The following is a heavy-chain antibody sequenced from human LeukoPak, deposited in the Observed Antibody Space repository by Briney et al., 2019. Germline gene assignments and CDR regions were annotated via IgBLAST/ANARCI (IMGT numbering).Heavy chain of an antibody. V-gene: IGHV3-23*01. CDR2: IRGSGGKT. CDR1: GFTSSTYA. D-gene: IGHD5-18*01. CDR3: ARDRGYSYGNWYFDN. Sequence: AGSLRRNCAVSGFTSSTYAMSCDGHAQGLGREWVSAIRGSGGKTYYPDSLKGRFTISRANSKTTLSLQMNSLRAEDTAMYYCARDRGYSYGNWYFDNWGQGTLVTVSS. J-gene: IGHJ4*02.